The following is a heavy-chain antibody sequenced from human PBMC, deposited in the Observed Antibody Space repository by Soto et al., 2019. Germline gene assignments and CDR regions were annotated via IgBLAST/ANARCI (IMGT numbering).Heavy chain of an antibody. Sequence: EVQLVESGGGLVQPGGSLRLSCAASGCTFSDHWMSWVRQAPGKGLEWVANIKEDGSEKYYVGSVKGRFTISRDNAQNSLFLQMNSLRAEDRAVYYCVRAASLPVFGMDYSYYYGMDVWGQGTTVSVSS. D-gene: IGHD3-3*01. V-gene: IGHV3-7*01. J-gene: IGHJ6*02. CDR1: GCTFSDHW. CDR2: IKEDGSEK. CDR3: VRAASLPVFGMDYSYYYGMDV.